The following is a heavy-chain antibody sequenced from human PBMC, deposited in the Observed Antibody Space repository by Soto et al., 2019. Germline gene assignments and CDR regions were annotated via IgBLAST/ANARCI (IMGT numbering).Heavy chain of an antibody. D-gene: IGHD3-9*01. V-gene: IGHV1-18*01. CDR1: GYTFSSYG. J-gene: IGHJ5*02. CDR2: INPSSGET. Sequence: QIRLVQSGGEVRTPGASVKVSCKASGYTFSSYGITWVRQAPGQGLEWLGWINPSSGETNYAQKFQGRVTVTTDTSTTTGYIELSNLTFAATAVYYCARDRYPGCDPWGQGTLGTVSS. CDR3: ARDRYPGCDP.